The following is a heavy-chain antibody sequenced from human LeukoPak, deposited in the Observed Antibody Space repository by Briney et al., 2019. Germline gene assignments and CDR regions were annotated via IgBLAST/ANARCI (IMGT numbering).Heavy chain of an antibody. CDR1: GYTSTGYY. CDR2: INPNSGGT. V-gene: IGHV1-2*02. Sequence: SVKVSCKASGYTSTGYYMHWVRQAPGQGVEWMGWINPNSGGTNYAQKFQGRVTMTRDTSISTAYIELSRLRSDDTAVYYSAREFEPGEMATMTDDYWGQGTLVTVSS. CDR3: AREFEPGEMATMTDDY. J-gene: IGHJ4*02. D-gene: IGHD5-24*01.